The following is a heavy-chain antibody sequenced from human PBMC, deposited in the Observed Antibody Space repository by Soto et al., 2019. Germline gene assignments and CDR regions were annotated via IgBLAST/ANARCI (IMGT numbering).Heavy chain of an antibody. CDR2: IYHSGST. D-gene: IGHD4-17*01. Sequence: PSETLSLTCAVAGGSISSSNLWSWVRQPPGKGLEWIGEIYHSGSTNYKPSLKSRVTISVDKSKNQFSLELSSVTAADTAVYYCARVEKNDYGGNSGVYFDYWGQGTLVTVSS. CDR1: GGSISSSNL. CDR3: ARVEKNDYGGNSGVYFDY. J-gene: IGHJ4*02. V-gene: IGHV4-4*02.